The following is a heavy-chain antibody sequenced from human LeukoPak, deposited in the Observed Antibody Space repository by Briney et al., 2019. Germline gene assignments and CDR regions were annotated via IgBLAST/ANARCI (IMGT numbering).Heavy chain of an antibody. CDR3: ARDTCSTSSIGTFDI. CDR2: ISSSGSTI. Sequence: GGSLRLSCAASGFTFSDYYMSWIRQAPGRGLEWVSYISSSGSTIYYADSVKGRFTISRDNAKNSLYLQMNSLRAEDTAVYYCARDTCSTSSIGTFDIWGHGTMVTVSS. D-gene: IGHD2-2*01. CDR1: GFTFSDYY. J-gene: IGHJ3*02. V-gene: IGHV3-11*04.